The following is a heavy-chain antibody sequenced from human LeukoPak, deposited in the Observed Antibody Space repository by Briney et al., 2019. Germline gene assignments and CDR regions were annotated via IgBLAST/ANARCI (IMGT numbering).Heavy chain of an antibody. CDR3: ARACTSRYDCEFGEYSWFDP. D-gene: IGHD3-10*01. CDR1: GVSISSGGYS. V-gene: IGHV4-30-2*01. Sequence: SQTLSLTCAVSGVSISSGGYSWSWLRQPPGKGLEWIVYIYHSRSTYYNPSLKSRVTISVDRSKNQFSLKLSSVTAADTAVYYCARACTSRYDCEFGEYSWFDPWGQGTLVTVSS. CDR2: IYHSRST. J-gene: IGHJ5*02.